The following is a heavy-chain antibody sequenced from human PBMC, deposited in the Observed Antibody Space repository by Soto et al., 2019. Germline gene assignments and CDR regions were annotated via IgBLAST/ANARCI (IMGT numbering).Heavy chain of an antibody. CDR2: INKDGGTT. D-gene: IGHD1-20*01. CDR1: GFTFSDYF. CDR3: AKALHWYGMDV. Sequence: EVQLLESGGGLVQPGESLRLSCAASGFTFSDYFMNWVRQAPGKGLEWVSGINKDGGTTQNADFVRGRFTISRDNSRNTLYLQMNSVRADDTALYYCAKALHWYGMDVWGQGTTVTVS. J-gene: IGHJ6*02. V-gene: IGHV3-23*01.